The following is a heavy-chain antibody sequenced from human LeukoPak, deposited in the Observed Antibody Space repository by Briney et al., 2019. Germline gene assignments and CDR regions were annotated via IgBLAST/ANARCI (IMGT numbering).Heavy chain of an antibody. J-gene: IGHJ4*02. CDR1: GGSITSSNW. Sequence: SGTLSLTCAISGGSITSSNWWTWVRQPPGKGLEWVGEIYLRGNTNYNPSLESRVNISVDESKTQLSLRLESVTAADTAVYYCARLEGNGGDIAGGDYWGQGTLVTVSS. CDR3: ARLEGNGGDIAGGDY. CDR2: IYLRGNT. D-gene: IGHD2-15*01. V-gene: IGHV4-4*02.